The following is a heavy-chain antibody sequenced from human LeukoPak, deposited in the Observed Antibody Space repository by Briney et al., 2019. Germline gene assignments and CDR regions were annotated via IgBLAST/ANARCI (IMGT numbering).Heavy chain of an antibody. V-gene: IGHV3-23*01. D-gene: IGHD1-26*01. CDR3: AKDGAGSYYGMDV. Sequence: GGSLRLSCAASGFTFSNYAMSWVRQAPGKGLEWVSLVSGSGGSTDYADSVKGRFTISRDNSKNTLYLQMNSLRAEDTAVYYCAKDGAGSYYGMDVWGQGTTVTVSS. CDR2: VSGSGGST. CDR1: GFTFSNYA. J-gene: IGHJ6*02.